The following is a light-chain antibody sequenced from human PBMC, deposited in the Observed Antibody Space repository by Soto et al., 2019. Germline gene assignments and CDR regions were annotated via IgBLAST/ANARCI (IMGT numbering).Light chain of an antibody. J-gene: IGLJ2*01. V-gene: IGLV2-23*01. CDR1: SSDVGSYNL. Sequence: QSVLTQPASVSGSPGQSITISCTGTSSDVGSYNLVSWYQQYPDKAPNLIIYEGSKRPSGVSNRFSGSKSGNTASLTISGLQAEDEADYYCCSFALGSTLIFGGGTKLTVL. CDR3: CSFALGSTLI. CDR2: EGS.